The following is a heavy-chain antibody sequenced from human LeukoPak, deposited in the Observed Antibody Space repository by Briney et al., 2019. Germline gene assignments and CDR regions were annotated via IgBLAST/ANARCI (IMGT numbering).Heavy chain of an antibody. CDR1: GGTFSSYA. Sequence: GASVKVSCKASGGTFSSYAISWVRQAPGQGLEWMGGIIPIFGTANYAQKFQGRVTITADESTSTAYMELSSLRSEGTAVYYCARVSRVDTAMVNDYWGQGTLVTVSS. V-gene: IGHV1-69*13. D-gene: IGHD5-18*01. CDR3: ARVSRVDTAMVNDY. CDR2: IIPIFGTA. J-gene: IGHJ4*02.